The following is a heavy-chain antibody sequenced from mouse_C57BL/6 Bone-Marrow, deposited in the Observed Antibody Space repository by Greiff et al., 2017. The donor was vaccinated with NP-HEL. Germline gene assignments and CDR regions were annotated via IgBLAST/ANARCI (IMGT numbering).Heavy chain of an antibody. Sequence: QVQLKQSGPGLVQPSQSLSITCTVSGFSLTSYGVHWVRQSPGKGLEWLGVIWSGGSTDYNAAFISRLSISKDNSKSQVSFKMNSLQADDTAIYYCARAAYYSNYGFAYWGQGTMVTVSA. J-gene: IGHJ3*01. V-gene: IGHV2-2*01. CDR3: ARAAYYSNYGFAY. CDR2: IWSGGST. D-gene: IGHD2-5*01. CDR1: GFSLTSYG.